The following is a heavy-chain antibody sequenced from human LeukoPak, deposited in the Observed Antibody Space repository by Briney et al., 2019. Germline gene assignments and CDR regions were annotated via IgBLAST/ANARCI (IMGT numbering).Heavy chain of an antibody. Sequence: PGGSLKLSCAASGFAFSASAIHWVRQASGKGLEWVGRIRNKAKNYATTYAASLEGRFTISRDDSKNTAYLQMNSLQIEDTAVYYCARPYYDISTGSGWFDPWGQGTLVSVSS. D-gene: IGHD3-9*01. J-gene: IGHJ5*02. CDR1: GFAFSASA. CDR3: ARPYYDISTGSGWFDP. CDR2: IRNKAKNYAT. V-gene: IGHV3-73*01.